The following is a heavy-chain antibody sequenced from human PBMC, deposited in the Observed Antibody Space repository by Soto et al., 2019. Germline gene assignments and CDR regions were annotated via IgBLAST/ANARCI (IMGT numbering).Heavy chain of an antibody. CDR1: GYTFTSYG. Sequence: ASVKVSCKASGYTFTSYGISWVRQAPGQGLEWMGWISAYNGNTNYAQKLQGRVTMTTDTSTSTAYMELRSLRSDDTAVYYCAGRARRSIAAAGTGRSWFDPWGQGTLVTVSS. V-gene: IGHV1-18*04. CDR2: ISAYNGNT. D-gene: IGHD6-13*01. J-gene: IGHJ5*02. CDR3: AGRARRSIAAAGTGRSWFDP.